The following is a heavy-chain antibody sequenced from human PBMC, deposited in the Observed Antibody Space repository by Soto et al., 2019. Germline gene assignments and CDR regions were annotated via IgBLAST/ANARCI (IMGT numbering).Heavy chain of an antibody. V-gene: IGHV3-23*01. J-gene: IGHJ6*02. CDR3: ANSGYDLENYYYGMDV. CDR2: ISGSGGST. Sequence: GGSLRLSCAASGFTFSSYAMSWVRQAPGKGLEWVSAISGSGGSTYYADSVKGRFTISRDNSKNTLYLQMNSLRAEDTAVYYCANSGYDLENYYYGMDVWGQGTTVTVSS. CDR1: GFTFSSYA. D-gene: IGHD5-12*01.